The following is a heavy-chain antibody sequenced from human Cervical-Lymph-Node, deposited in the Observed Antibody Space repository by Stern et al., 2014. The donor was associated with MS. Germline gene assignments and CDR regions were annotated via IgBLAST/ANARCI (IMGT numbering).Heavy chain of an antibody. D-gene: IGHD6-19*01. Sequence: VQLVESGAGVVQPGGSLRLSCVASGFTFNNYGMHWVRQAPRPGMEWVAVVWYDGSNTYHADSVKSRCTMFSEDSQTTLYLQMNSLSVEDTAIYYYARDRSSGWTSEFEYWGRGTLVTVSS. V-gene: IGHV3-33*08. CDR3: ARDRSSGWTSEFEY. J-gene: IGHJ4*02. CDR1: GFTFNNYG. CDR2: VWYDGSNT.